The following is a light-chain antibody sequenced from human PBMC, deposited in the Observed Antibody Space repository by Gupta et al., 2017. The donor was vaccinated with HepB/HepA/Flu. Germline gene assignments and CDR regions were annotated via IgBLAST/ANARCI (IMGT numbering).Light chain of an antibody. Sequence: QSALTQPRSVSGSPGQSVTISCTGTSSDVGGYNYVSWYQQHPGKAPKFMIYDVTKRPSGVPDRFSGSKSGTTASLTISGLQAEDDANYHCCSYAGSHSWVFGGGTKVTVL. J-gene: IGLJ2*01. CDR1: SSDVGGYNY. CDR3: CSYAGSHSWV. V-gene: IGLV2-11*01. CDR2: DVT.